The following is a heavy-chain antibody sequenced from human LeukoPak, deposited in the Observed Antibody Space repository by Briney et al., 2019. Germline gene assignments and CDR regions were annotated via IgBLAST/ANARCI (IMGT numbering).Heavy chain of an antibody. CDR1: GYTFTGYH. Sequence: GASVKVSCKASGYTFTGYHMHWVRQAPGQGLEWMGWINPNSGGTNYAQKFQGRVTMTRDTSISTAYMELSRLRSDDTAVYYCARVGFGGRITTVDYWGQGTLVTVSS. V-gene: IGHV1-2*02. CDR3: ARVGFGGRITTVDY. J-gene: IGHJ4*02. D-gene: IGHD3-10*01. CDR2: INPNSGGT.